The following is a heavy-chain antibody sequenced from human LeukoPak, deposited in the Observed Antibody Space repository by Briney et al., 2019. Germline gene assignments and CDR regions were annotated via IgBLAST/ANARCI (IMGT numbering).Heavy chain of an antibody. V-gene: IGHV4-39*07. D-gene: IGHD3-10*01. CDR3: ARDLGITMVRGVTIHYYGMDV. Sequence: SETLSLTCTVSGDSISNTGFYWGWIRQPPGKGLEWIGSIYYSGNTYYHPSLKSRVTISVDTSKNQFSLKLSSVTAADTAVYYCARDLGITMVRGVTIHYYGMDVWGQGTTVTVSS. CDR1: GDSISNTGFY. J-gene: IGHJ6*02. CDR2: IYYSGNT.